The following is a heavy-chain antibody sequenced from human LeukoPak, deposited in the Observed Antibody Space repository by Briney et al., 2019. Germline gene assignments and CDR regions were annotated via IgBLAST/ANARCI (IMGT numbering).Heavy chain of an antibody. Sequence: PSETLSLTCTVSGYSISSGYYWGWIRQPPGKGLEWIGSIYHSGSTYYNPSLKSRVTISVDTSKNQFSLKLSSVTAADTAVYYCARERDGYNSHDAFDIWGQGTMVTVSS. J-gene: IGHJ3*02. CDR3: ARERDGYNSHDAFDI. CDR2: IYHSGST. CDR1: GYSISSGYY. V-gene: IGHV4-38-2*02. D-gene: IGHD5-24*01.